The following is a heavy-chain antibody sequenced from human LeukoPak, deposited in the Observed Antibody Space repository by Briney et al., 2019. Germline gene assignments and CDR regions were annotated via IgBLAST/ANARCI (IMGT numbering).Heavy chain of an antibody. J-gene: IGHJ3*02. V-gene: IGHV1-8*03. CDR2: MNPNSGNT. Sequence: ASVKVSCKASGYTFTSYAMHWVRQATGQGLEWMGWMNPNSGNTGYAQKFQGRVTITRNTSISTAYMELSSLRSEDTAVYYCARAGVMPHAFDIWGQGTMVTVSS. CDR1: GYTFTSYA. CDR3: ARAGVMPHAFDI. D-gene: IGHD3-16*01.